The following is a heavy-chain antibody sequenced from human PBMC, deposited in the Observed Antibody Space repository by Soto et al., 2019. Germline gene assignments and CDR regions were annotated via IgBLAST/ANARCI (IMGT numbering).Heavy chain of an antibody. CDR1: GFTFSSYA. D-gene: IGHD2-15*01. V-gene: IGHV3-30-3*01. CDR2: ISYDGSNK. CDR3: ARGAKVGYCSGGSCYSHYYYGMDV. Sequence: GGSLRLSCAASGFTFSSYAMHWVRQAPGKGLEWVAVISYDGSNKYYADSVKGRFTISRDNSKNTLYLQMNSLRAEDTAVYYCARGAKVGYCSGGSCYSHYYYGMDVWGQGTTVTVSS. J-gene: IGHJ6*02.